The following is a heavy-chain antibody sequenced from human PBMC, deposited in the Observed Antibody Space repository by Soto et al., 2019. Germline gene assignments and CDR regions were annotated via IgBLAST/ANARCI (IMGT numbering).Heavy chain of an antibody. CDR2: IIPIFGTA. Sequence: SVKVSCKASGGTFSSYAISWVRQAPGQGLEWMGGIIPIFGTANYAQKFQGRVTITADESTSTAYMELSSLRSEDTAVYYCAGGDIVLVPAARPCCGMDVWGKGTRVTVSS. CDR1: GGTFSSYA. J-gene: IGHJ6*04. D-gene: IGHD2-2*01. CDR3: AGGDIVLVPAARPCCGMDV. V-gene: IGHV1-69*13.